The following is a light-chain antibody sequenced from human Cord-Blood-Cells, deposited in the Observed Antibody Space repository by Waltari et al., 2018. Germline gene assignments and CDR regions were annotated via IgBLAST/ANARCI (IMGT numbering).Light chain of an antibody. J-gene: IGKJ4*01. CDR1: QSVSSIY. CDR2: GAS. CDR3: QQYGSSPLT. V-gene: IGKV3-20*01. Sequence: EIVLTQSPGTLSLSPGERATLSCRASQSVSSIYLAWYQQKPGKAPRLLIYGASSRATGIPDRFSGSGSGTDFTITISRLEPEDFAVYYCQQYGSSPLTFGGGTKVEIK.